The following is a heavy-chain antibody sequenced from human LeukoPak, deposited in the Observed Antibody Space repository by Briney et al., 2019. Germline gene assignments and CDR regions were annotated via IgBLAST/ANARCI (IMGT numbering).Heavy chain of an antibody. CDR3: ARFIAAPYYFDY. J-gene: IGHJ4*02. CDR2: ISSSRSYI. V-gene: IGHV3-21*01. CDR1: GFTFSSYS. D-gene: IGHD6-13*01. Sequence: GGSLRLSCAASGFTFSSYSLNWVRQAPGKGLEWVSFISSSRSYIYYADSVKGRFTISRDNAKNSLYLQMNSLRAEDTAVYYCARFIAAPYYFDYWGRGTLVTVSS.